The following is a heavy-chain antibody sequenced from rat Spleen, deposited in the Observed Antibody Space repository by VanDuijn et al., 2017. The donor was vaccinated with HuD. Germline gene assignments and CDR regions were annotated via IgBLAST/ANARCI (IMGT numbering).Heavy chain of an antibody. CDR3: ATDGYYDGRYYSVYAMDA. J-gene: IGHJ4*01. CDR1: GFTFSNYG. D-gene: IGHD1-12*02. V-gene: IGHV5-27*01. CDR2: ISTGGDNT. Sequence: EVQLVESGGGLVQPGRSLKLSCAASGFTFSNYGMAWVRQAPTKGLEWVAYISTGGDNTYYRDSVKGRFTISRDNAKSTLYLQLDSLRSEDTATYYCATDGYYDGRYYSVYAMDAWGQGASVTVSS.